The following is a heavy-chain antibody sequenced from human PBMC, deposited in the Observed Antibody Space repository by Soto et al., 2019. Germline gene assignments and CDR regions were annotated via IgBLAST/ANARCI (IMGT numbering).Heavy chain of an antibody. Sequence: PGGSLRLFCAASGLTFSSYAMSWVRQAPGKGLEWVSHISNSGRSTKYADSVKGRFTISRDNSKNTLYLQMNSLRAEDTAIYYCAKDALAYYDFWSWGQGTLVTVSS. V-gene: IGHV3-23*01. J-gene: IGHJ4*02. CDR3: AKDALAYYDFWS. CDR1: GLTFSSYA. CDR2: ISNSGRST. D-gene: IGHD3-3*01.